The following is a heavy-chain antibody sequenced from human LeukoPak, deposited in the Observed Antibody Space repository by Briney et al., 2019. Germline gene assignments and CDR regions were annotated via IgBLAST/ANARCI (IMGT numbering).Heavy chain of an antibody. CDR3: ARFISGYYYYFDS. J-gene: IGHJ4*02. V-gene: IGHV1-18*01. Sequence: GASVKVSCKASGYTFTSYGISWVRQAPGQGLEWMGWINAYNGNTDYSQKLQGRVTMTTDTSTSTAYMELRSLRSDDTAVYFCARFISGYYYYFDSWGQGTLVTVSS. CDR1: GYTFTSYG. CDR2: INAYNGNT. D-gene: IGHD5-12*01.